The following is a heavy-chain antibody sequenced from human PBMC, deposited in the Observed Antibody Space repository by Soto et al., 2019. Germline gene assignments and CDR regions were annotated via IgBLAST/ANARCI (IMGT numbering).Heavy chain of an antibody. CDR3: ARDCLADIVVEGWSDY. V-gene: IGHV3-33*01. CDR1: GFTFSSYG. CDR2: IWYDGSNK. Sequence: QVQLVESGGGVVQPGRSLRLSCAASGFTFSSYGMHWVRQAPGTGLEWVAVIWYDGSNKYYADSVKGRFTISRDNSKNTLYLQMNSLRAEDTAVYYCARDCLADIVVEGWSDYWGQGTLVTVSS. D-gene: IGHD2-15*01. J-gene: IGHJ4*02.